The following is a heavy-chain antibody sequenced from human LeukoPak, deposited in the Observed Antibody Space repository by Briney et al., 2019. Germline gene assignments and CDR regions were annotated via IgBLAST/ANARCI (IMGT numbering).Heavy chain of an antibody. Sequence: ASVKVSCKASGYTFTGYYLHWVRQAPGQGLEWMGWINPKTGATNYAQKFQGRVTMTRDTSISTAYMDLSRLRFDDTAVYYCAKGGYSSGWYSDAFDIWGQGTMVTVSS. V-gene: IGHV1-2*02. CDR2: INPKTGAT. J-gene: IGHJ3*02. CDR3: AKGGYSSGWYSDAFDI. D-gene: IGHD6-19*01. CDR1: GYTFTGYY.